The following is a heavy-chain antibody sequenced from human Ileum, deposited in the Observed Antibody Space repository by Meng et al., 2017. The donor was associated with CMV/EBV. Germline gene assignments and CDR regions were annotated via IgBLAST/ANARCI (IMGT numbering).Heavy chain of an antibody. V-gene: IGHV3-30*02. CDR2: IRYDASSK. D-gene: IGHD3-3*01. J-gene: IGHJ4*02. Sequence: GESLKISCAASGFTFSNYAMHWVRQAPGKGLEWVANIRYDASSKYYVDSVKGRFTISRDNSKNTLFLQMNSLRAEDTAVYYCAKREESGYYGLDYWGQGKLVTVSS. CDR1: GFTFSNYA. CDR3: AKREESGYYGLDY.